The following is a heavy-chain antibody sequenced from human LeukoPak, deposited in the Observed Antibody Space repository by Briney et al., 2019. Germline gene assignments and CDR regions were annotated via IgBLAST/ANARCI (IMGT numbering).Heavy chain of an antibody. Sequence: GGSLRLSCAASRFSFSSYWMHWVRQAPGKGLVWVSRISSDGSSTIYADSVKGRFTISRDNAKNTLYLQMNSLRAEDTAVYYCARLGSGSTLDCWGQGILVTVSS. V-gene: IGHV3-74*01. CDR3: ARLGSGSTLDC. J-gene: IGHJ4*02. D-gene: IGHD3-10*01. CDR1: RFSFSSYW. CDR2: ISSDGSST.